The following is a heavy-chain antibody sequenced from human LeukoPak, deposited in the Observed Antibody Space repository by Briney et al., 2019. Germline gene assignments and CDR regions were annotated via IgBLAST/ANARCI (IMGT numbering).Heavy chain of an antibody. D-gene: IGHD2-15*01. V-gene: IGHV3-53*01. Sequence: GGSLRLSCAASGFSVSNSYMYWVRQAPGKGLEWVSFFYKGDSTYYAESVRGRFTISRDNSKNTLYLLMDSLIPEDTAVYYCAREVVSSPSYFDSWGQGTLVTVSS. CDR3: AREVVSSPSYFDS. CDR1: GFSVSNSY. J-gene: IGHJ4*02. CDR2: FYKGDST.